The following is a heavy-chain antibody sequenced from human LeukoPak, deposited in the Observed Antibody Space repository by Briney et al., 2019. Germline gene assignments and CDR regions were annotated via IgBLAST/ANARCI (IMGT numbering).Heavy chain of an antibody. Sequence: GASVKVSCKASGYTFISYDINWVRQVTGQGLEWMGWMNPNSGNTGYAQKFQDRVTMTTDTSTSTAYMELRSLRSDDTAVYYCGRALLGGSDIYTPFSYWGQGTLVTVSS. V-gene: IGHV1-8*01. CDR1: GYTFISYD. D-gene: IGHD3-10*01. CDR2: MNPNSGNT. CDR3: GRALLGGSDIYTPFSY. J-gene: IGHJ4*02.